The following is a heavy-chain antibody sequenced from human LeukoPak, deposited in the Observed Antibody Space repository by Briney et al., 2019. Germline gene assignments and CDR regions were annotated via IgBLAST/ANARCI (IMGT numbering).Heavy chain of an antibody. CDR2: IYPGDSDT. V-gene: IGHV5-51*01. CDR3: ARQSENSNYLFDY. Sequence: GESLKISCKGSGYSFTSYWIGWVRQMPGKGLEWMGIIYPGDSDTRYSPSFQGQVTISADKSISTAYLQRSSLKASDTAMYYCARQSENSNYLFDYWGQGTLVTVSS. D-gene: IGHD4-11*01. CDR1: GYSFTSYW. J-gene: IGHJ4*02.